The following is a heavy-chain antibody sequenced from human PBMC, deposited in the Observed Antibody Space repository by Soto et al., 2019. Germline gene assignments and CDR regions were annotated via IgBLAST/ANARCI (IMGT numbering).Heavy chain of an antibody. CDR3: ARGGLTGYSRAYYYYYGMDV. Sequence: PSETLSLTCTVSGGSISSGGYYWSWIRQHPGKGLEWIGYIYYSGSTYYNPSLKSRVTISVDTSKNQFSLKLSSVTAADTAVYYCARGGLTGYSRAYYYYYGMDVWGQGTTVTVS. J-gene: IGHJ6*02. CDR2: IYYSGST. CDR1: GGSISSGGYY. V-gene: IGHV4-31*03. D-gene: IGHD3-9*01.